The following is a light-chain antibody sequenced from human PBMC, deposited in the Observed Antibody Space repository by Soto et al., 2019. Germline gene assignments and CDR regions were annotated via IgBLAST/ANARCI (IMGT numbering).Light chain of an antibody. CDR3: QQYNSWPLT. Sequence: EIVMTQSPATLSLSPGDRATLSCWASQSVSSSLAWYLQTPGQAPRLLIFGASTRATGIPARFRGSGSGTEFTLTISSLQSEDFAVYYCQQYNSWPLTFGGGTKVDIK. V-gene: IGKV3-15*01. J-gene: IGKJ4*01. CDR2: GAS. CDR1: QSVSSS.